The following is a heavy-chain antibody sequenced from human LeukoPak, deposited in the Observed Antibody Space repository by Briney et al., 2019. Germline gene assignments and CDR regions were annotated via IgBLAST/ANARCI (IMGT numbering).Heavy chain of an antibody. Sequence: GGSLRFSCAASGFTFTKNWMHWVRQGPGKGLVWVSLIKDDGTTTAYADSVKGRFTISRDNAKNTVYLQMNSLRAEDTAIYYCARDRFHAVESWGQGTLVTVSS. CDR3: ARDRFHAVES. CDR2: IKDDGTTT. CDR1: GFTFTKNW. J-gene: IGHJ5*01. V-gene: IGHV3-74*01. D-gene: IGHD3-16*01.